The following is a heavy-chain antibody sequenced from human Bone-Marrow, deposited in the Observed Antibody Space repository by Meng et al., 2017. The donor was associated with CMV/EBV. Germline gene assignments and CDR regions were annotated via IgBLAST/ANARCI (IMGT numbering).Heavy chain of an antibody. D-gene: IGHD2-2*01. CDR2: ITADGTIT. J-gene: IGHJ6*02. Sequence: GESLKISCVASGFSFSSYWMHWVRQGPGKGLVWVSRITADGTITSYADSVRGRFTISRDNAKNTLYLHMDSLTAEDTAVYYCARDRLPPLVPAAISCCHGMDVWGQGTTATVSS. CDR3: ARDRLPPLVPAAISCCHGMDV. V-gene: IGHV3-74*01. CDR1: GFSFSSYW.